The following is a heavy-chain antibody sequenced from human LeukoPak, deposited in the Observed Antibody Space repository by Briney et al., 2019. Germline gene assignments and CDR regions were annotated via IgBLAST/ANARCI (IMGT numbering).Heavy chain of an antibody. V-gene: IGHV1-69*13. D-gene: IGHD3-3*01. CDR1: GGTFSSYA. J-gene: IGHJ4*02. CDR3: ARGATTLYAFGY. Sequence: SVKVSCKASGGTFSSYAISWVRQAPGQGLEWMGGIIPIFGTANYAQKFQGRVTITADESTSTAYMGLSSLRSEDTAVYYCARGATTLYAFGYWGQGTLVTVSS. CDR2: IIPIFGTA.